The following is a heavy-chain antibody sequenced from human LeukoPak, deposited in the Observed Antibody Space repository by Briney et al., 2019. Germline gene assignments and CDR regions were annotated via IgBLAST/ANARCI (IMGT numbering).Heavy chain of an antibody. D-gene: IGHD4-23*01. CDR1: GFAFRNYY. CDR2: IKYDGTYT. Sequence: GGSVRLSCEASGFAFRNYYMSWVRQAPGKGLEWLANIKYDGTYTNYKDSVKGRLTLSRDNAKNSVYLQMNSLRAEYTAVYYCTRDEGATVATYRFDFWGRGTLVTVSS. J-gene: IGHJ4*02. CDR3: TRDEGATVATYRFDF. V-gene: IGHV3-7*01.